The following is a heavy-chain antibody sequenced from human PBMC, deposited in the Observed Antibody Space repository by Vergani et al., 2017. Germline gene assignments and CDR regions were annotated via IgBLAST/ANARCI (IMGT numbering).Heavy chain of an antibody. J-gene: IGHJ6*03. CDR1: GFTFGDYA. D-gene: IGHD5-18*01. Sequence: EVQLVESGGGLVQPGRSLRLSCTASGFTFGDYAMSWFRQAPGKGLEWVGFIRSKAYGGTTEYAASVKGRFTISRDDSKSIAYLQMNSLKSEDTAVYYCSRAESYSYGYCCYDMDVWGKGTTVTVSS. V-gene: IGHV3-49*03. CDR3: SRAESYSYGYCCYDMDV. CDR2: IRSKAYGGTT.